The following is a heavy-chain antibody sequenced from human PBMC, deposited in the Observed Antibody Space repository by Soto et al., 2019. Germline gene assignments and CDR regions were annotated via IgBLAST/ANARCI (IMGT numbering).Heavy chain of an antibody. CDR2: IIPVFGTT. CDR1: GGLFSSYA. J-gene: IGHJ4*02. CDR3: ARGGSGYVWFNEY. V-gene: IGHV1-69*01. D-gene: IGHD3-22*01. Sequence: QEQLVQSGAEVKKPGSSVKVSCKDSGGLFSSYAISWVRQAPGQGLEWMGGIIPVFGTTYYAQNFQDRVTITADESTNTAYMELNSLKSDDTAMYYCARGGSGYVWFNEYWGQGALITVSS.